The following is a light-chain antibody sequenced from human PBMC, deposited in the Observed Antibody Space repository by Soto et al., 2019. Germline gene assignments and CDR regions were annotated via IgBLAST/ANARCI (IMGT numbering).Light chain of an antibody. CDR1: SXNIGSNY. Sequence: QSVLTQPRSASGTPGQRVTISCSGSSXNIGSNYVYWYQQLPGTAPKLLIYRNNQRPSGVPDRFSGSKSGTSASLAISGLRSEDEADYYCAAWDDSLVYVFGTGTKVTVL. J-gene: IGLJ1*01. CDR3: AAWDDSLVYV. CDR2: RNN. V-gene: IGLV1-47*01.